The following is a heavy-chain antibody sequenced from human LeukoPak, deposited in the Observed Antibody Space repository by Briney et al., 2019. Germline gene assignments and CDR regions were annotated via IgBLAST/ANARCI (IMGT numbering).Heavy chain of an antibody. D-gene: IGHD3-22*01. J-gene: IGHJ4*02. CDR2: IYHSGRT. V-gene: IGHV4-59*01. CDR1: GGSISNYY. CDR3: ARNADDSSSYPYFDY. Sequence: SETLSLTYTVSGGSISNYYWSWIRQPPGKELEWIGYIYHSGRTNYNPSLKSRVTISVDTSKNQFSLKLSSVTAADTAVYYCARNADDSSSYPYFDYWGQGTLVTVSS.